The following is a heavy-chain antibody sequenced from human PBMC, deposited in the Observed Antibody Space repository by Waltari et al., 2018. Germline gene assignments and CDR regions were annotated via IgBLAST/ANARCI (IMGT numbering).Heavy chain of an antibody. CDR2: IRSKANSYAT. J-gene: IGHJ4*02. CDR3: TRRGTYGDPDY. Sequence: EVQLVESGGGLVQPGGSLKLSCADSGFTFSGSAMHWVRQASGKGLEWVGRIRSKANSYATAYAASVKGRFTISRDDSKNTAYLQMNSLKTEDTAVYYCTRRGTYGDPDYWGQGTLVTVSS. CDR1: GFTFSGSA. D-gene: IGHD4-17*01. V-gene: IGHV3-73*01.